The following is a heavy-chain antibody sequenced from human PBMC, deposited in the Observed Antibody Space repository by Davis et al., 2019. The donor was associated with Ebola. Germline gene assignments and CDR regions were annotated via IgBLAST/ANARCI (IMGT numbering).Heavy chain of an antibody. Sequence: PGGSLRLSCEGSGYSFTTYWIAWVRQMPGKGLEYMGMIYPGDSDIRYSPSFQGQVTISADKSISTAYLQWSSLKASDTAMYYCARPMVRGARDAFDIWGQGTMVTVSS. V-gene: IGHV5-51*01. CDR2: IYPGDSDI. CDR3: ARPMVRGARDAFDI. CDR1: GYSFTTYW. D-gene: IGHD3-10*01. J-gene: IGHJ3*02.